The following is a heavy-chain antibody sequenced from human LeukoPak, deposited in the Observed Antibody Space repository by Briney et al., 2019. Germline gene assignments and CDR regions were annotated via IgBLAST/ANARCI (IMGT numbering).Heavy chain of an antibody. J-gene: IGHJ2*01. CDR3: AKDSGRSGSFFDF. V-gene: IGHV3-23*01. D-gene: IGHD3-10*01. CDR2: ITNSGIST. CDR1: GFTFTTHA. Sequence: PGGSLRLSCAASGFTFTTHAMCWVRQAPGKGLEWVSTITNSGISTYYADSVRGRFTISRDNSKNTVSLQMNSLRAEDTAVYYCAKDSGRSGSFFDFWGRGTLVTVSS.